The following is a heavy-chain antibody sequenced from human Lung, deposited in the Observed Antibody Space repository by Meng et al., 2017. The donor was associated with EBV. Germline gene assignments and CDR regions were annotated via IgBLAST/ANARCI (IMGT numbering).Heavy chain of an antibody. Sequence: QVLLQASGPGLVKPSETLSLTCTVSGGSISSKNYYWSWIRQHPGKGLEWIGYIYYSGSTYYNPSLKSRVTISVDTSKNQFSLNLTFVTAADTAVYYCATTTVRGVNWIDPWGQGTLVTVSS. V-gene: IGHV4-31*03. J-gene: IGHJ5*02. CDR2: IYYSGST. CDR1: GGSISSKNYY. CDR3: ATTTVRGVNWIDP. D-gene: IGHD3-10*01.